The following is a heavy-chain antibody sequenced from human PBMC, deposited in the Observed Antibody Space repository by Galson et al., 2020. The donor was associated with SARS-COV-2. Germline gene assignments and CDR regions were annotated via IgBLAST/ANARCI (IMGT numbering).Heavy chain of an antibody. CDR3: AKDQSSGGPGFDY. D-gene: IGHD6-19*01. Sequence: GGSLRLSCAASGFTFSSYGMHWVRQAPGKGLEWVAVIWYDGSNKYYADSVKGRFTISRDNSKNTLYLQMNSLRAEDTAVYYCAKDQSSGGPGFDYWGQGTLVTVSS. J-gene: IGHJ4*02. V-gene: IGHV3-33*06. CDR2: IWYDGSNK. CDR1: GFTFSSYG.